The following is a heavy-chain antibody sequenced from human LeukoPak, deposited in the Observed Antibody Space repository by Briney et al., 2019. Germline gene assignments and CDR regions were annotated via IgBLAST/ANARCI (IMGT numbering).Heavy chain of an antibody. CDR1: GFAFNTYA. J-gene: IGHJ4*02. CDR2: ISGSGGST. Sequence: GGSLRLSCAASGFAFNTYAMSWVRQAPGKGLEWVSAISGSGGSTYYADSVKGRFTISRDNSKNTLYLQMNSLRAEDTAVYYCAKAGGGSSFSGYFDYWGQGTLVTVSS. D-gene: IGHD2-15*01. CDR3: AKAGGGSSFSGYFDY. V-gene: IGHV3-23*01.